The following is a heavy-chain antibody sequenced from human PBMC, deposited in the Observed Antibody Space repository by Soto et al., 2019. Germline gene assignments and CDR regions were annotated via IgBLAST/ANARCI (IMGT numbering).Heavy chain of an antibody. D-gene: IGHD6-13*01. V-gene: IGHV3-23*01. CDR2: ISGGDERT. Sequence: PGGSLRLSCAASGFKFSDYAMTWVRQAPGKGLEWVSTISGGDERTYYADSVKGRFSISRDNPRNTVYLQMNNLRAEDTALYHCVKDWTGSTCPCMDVWGQGTKVTVSS. CDR3: VKDWTGSTCPCMDV. CDR1: GFKFSDYA. J-gene: IGHJ6*02.